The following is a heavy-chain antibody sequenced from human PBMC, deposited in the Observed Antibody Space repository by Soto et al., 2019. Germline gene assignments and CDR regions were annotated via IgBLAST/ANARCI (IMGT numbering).Heavy chain of an antibody. D-gene: IGHD6-19*01. V-gene: IGHV4-39*01. CDR1: GGSISSSSYY. J-gene: IGHJ5*02. CDR3: AKQSSGWYNWFCP. CDR2: SYYIGSI. Sequence: QLQLQESGPGLVKPSETLSLTCSVSGGSISSSSYYWGWIRQPPGKGLEWIGSSYYIGSIYYTPALKSRVTSPADPSKTQFTLKLSPVTAAEAAVYSCAKQSSGWYNWFCPWGQGTLVTVSS.